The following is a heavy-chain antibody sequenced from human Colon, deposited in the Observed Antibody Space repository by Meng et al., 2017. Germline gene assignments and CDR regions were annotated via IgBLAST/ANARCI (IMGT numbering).Heavy chain of an antibody. J-gene: IGHJ4*02. CDR3: ARRVQYSSGYYYFDF. CDR2: IYRSGST. Sequence: HVQREGSDAGVLKLSGTLSLTCVVSGGSLSSGNWWTWVRQAPGKGLEWIGEIYRSGSTNYNPSLKSRVTISIDTSKNEFSLKLTSVTAADTALYYCARRVQYSSGYYYFDFWGQGTLVTVSS. V-gene: IGHV4-4*02. D-gene: IGHD3-22*01. CDR1: GGSLSSGNW.